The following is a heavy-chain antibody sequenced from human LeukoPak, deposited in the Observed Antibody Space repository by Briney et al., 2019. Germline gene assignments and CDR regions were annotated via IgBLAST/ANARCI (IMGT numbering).Heavy chain of an antibody. V-gene: IGHV3-15*01. CDR1: GFTFSNAW. CDR3: TTVKGGSGWFPGYYYYYYMDV. Sequence: GGSLRLSCAASGFTFSNAWMSWVRQAPGKGLEWVGRIKSKTDGGTTDYAAPVKGRFTISRDDSKNTLYLQMNSLKTEDTAVYYCTTVKGGSGWFPGYYYYYYMDVWGKGTTVTISS. D-gene: IGHD6-19*01. J-gene: IGHJ6*03. CDR2: IKSKTDGGTT.